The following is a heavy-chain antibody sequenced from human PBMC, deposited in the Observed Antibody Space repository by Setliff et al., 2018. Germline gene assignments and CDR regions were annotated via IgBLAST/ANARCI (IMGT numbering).Heavy chain of an antibody. CDR1: GGSISSGGYY. J-gene: IGHJ4*02. D-gene: IGHD2-15*01. Sequence: SETLSLTCTVSGGSISSGGYYWSWIRQHPGKGLEWIGYIYYSGSTYYNPSLKSRVTISVDTSKNQFSLKLNSLTAADTAVYYCARPKLIAAIAGYFDYWGQGSLVTVSS. V-gene: IGHV4-31*03. CDR2: IYYSGST. CDR3: ARPKLIAAIAGYFDY.